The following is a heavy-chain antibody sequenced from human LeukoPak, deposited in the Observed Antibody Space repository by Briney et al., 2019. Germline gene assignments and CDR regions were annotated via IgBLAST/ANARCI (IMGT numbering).Heavy chain of an antibody. J-gene: IGHJ5*02. V-gene: IGHV3-7*01. Sequence: GGSLRLSWAASGFTFSSYWMSWVRQAPGKGREWVANIKQDGSEKNYVDSVKGRFTISRDNAKNSLYLQMNSLRAEDTAVYYCAREAGDSSGWYNWFDPWGQGTLVTVSS. CDR2: IKQDGSEK. D-gene: IGHD6-19*01. CDR3: AREAGDSSGWYNWFDP. CDR1: GFTFSSYW.